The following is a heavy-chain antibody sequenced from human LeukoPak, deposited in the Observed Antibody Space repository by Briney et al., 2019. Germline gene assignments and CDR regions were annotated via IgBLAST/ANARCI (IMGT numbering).Heavy chain of an antibody. CDR1: GGSISSYY. J-gene: IGHJ5*02. D-gene: IGHD6-13*01. CDR3: ALSSSWYRNWFDP. Sequence: SETLSLTCTVSGGSISSYYWSWIRQPPGKGLEWIGYIYYSGSTNYNPSLKSRVPISVDTSKNQFSLKLSSVTAADTAVYYCALSSSWYRNWFDPWGQGTLVTVSS. CDR2: IYYSGST. V-gene: IGHV4-59*01.